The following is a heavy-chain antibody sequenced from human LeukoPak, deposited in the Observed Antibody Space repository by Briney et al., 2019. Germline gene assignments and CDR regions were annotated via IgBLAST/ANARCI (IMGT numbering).Heavy chain of an antibody. J-gene: IGHJ4*02. D-gene: IGHD3-10*01. Sequence: PGGSLRLSCAASRFTFSSYGVHWVRQARGKGLEWVAVISHDGSDSHYADSVKGRFTISRDNSKNTVYLQMSSLRPEDTAVYFCAKELYFGSGSYPDYWGQGTLVRVSS. CDR3: AKELYFGSGSYPDY. CDR1: RFTFSSYG. CDR2: ISHDGSDS. V-gene: IGHV3-30*18.